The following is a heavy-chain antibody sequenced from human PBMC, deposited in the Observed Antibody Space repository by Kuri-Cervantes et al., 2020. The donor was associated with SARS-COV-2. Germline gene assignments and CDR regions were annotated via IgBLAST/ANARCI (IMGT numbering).Heavy chain of an antibody. V-gene: IGHV3-9*03. CDR1: GFTFSSYA. D-gene: IGHD3-3*01. CDR3: ARANYDFWSGYYPADY. CDR2: ISWNSGSI. Sequence: SLKISCAASGFTFSSYAMHWVRQAPGKGLEWVSGISWNSGSIGYADSVKGRSTISRDNAKNSLYLQMNSLRAEDMALYYCARANYDFWSGYYPADYWGQGTLVTVSS. J-gene: IGHJ4*02.